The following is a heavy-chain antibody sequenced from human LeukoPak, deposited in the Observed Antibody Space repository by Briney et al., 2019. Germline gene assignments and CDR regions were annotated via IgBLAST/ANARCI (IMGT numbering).Heavy chain of an antibody. J-gene: IGHJ4*02. V-gene: IGHV7-4-1*02. CDR1: GYTFTSYA. CDR2: INTNTGNP. CDR3: AREVPGLMRTIFGVVTRYYFDY. Sequence: ASVKVSCKASGYTFTSYAMNWVRQAPGQGLEWMGWINTNTGNPTYAQGFTGRFVFSLDTSVSTAYLQISSLKAVDTAVYYCAREVPGLMRTIFGVVTRYYFDYWGQGTLVTVSS. D-gene: IGHD3-3*01.